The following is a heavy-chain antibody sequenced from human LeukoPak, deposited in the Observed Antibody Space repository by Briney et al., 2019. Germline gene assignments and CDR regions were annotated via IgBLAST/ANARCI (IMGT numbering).Heavy chain of an antibody. CDR3: ARRRAYYDILTGYYSRGPIGY. CDR1: GGSISSSRYY. V-gene: IGHV4-39*07. CDR2: INHSGST. J-gene: IGHJ4*02. D-gene: IGHD3-9*01. Sequence: PSETLSLTCTVSGGSISSSRYYWSWIRQPPGKGLEWIGEINHSGSTNYNPSLKSRVTISVDTSKNQFSLKLSSVTAADTAVYYCARRRAYYDILTGYYSRGPIGYWGQGTLVTVSS.